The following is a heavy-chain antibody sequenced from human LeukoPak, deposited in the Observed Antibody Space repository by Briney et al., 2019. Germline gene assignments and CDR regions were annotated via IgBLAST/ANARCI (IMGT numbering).Heavy chain of an antibody. V-gene: IGHV3-30*01. CDR3: ARSSSSSSVSGNFDY. CDR2: ISYDGSNK. CDR1: GFTFSSYA. J-gene: IGHJ4*02. D-gene: IGHD6-6*01. Sequence: GGSPRLSCAASGFTFSSYAMHWVRQAPGKGLEWVAVISYDGSNKYYADSVKGRFTISRDNSKNTLYLQTNSLRAEDTAVYYCARSSSSSSVSGNFDYWGQGTLVTVSS.